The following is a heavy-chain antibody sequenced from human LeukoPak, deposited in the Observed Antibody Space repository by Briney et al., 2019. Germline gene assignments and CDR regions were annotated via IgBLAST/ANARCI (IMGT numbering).Heavy chain of an antibody. CDR3: ARGVWYYDSSGYCTY. Sequence: GASVKVSCKASGYTFTGYYMHWVRQAPGQGLEWMGWINPNSGGTNYAQKFQGRVTMTRDTSISTAYMELSRLRSNDTAVYCCARGVWYYDSSGYCTYWGQGTLVTVSS. CDR1: GYTFTGYY. J-gene: IGHJ4*02. CDR2: INPNSGGT. D-gene: IGHD3-22*01. V-gene: IGHV1-2*02.